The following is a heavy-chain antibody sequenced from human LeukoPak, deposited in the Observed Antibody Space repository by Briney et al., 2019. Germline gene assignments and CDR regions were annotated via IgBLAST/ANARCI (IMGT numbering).Heavy chain of an antibody. V-gene: IGHV1-46*01. CDR2: INPSGGST. J-gene: IGHJ4*02. CDR1: GYTFTSYG. D-gene: IGHD5-18*01. Sequence: ASVKVSCKASGYTFTSYGISWVRQAPGQGLEWMGIINPSGGSTTYAQKFQGRITMTRDTSTYTVYMELSSLRSEDTATYYCARGQEYSYELDSWGQGTLVIVSP. CDR3: ARGQEYSYELDS.